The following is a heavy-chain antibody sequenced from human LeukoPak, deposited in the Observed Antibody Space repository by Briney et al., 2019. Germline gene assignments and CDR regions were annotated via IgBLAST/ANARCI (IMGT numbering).Heavy chain of an antibody. V-gene: IGHV1-18*01. CDR2: ISAYNGNT. Sequence: ASVKVSCKASGYTFTNYGISWVRQAPGQGLEWMGWISAYNGNTHYAQNLQGRVTMTTDTSTSTAYMELRSLRSDDTALYYCAREARIVGAMANDYWGQGTLVTVSS. CDR1: GYTFTNYG. J-gene: IGHJ4*02. CDR3: AREARIVGAMANDY. D-gene: IGHD1-26*01.